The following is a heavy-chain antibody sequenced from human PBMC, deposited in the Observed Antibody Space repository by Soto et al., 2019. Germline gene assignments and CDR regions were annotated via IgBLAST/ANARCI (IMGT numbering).Heavy chain of an antibody. CDR1: GFTFSDYY. CDR2: ISSSGSTI. Sequence: GGSLRLSCAASGFTFSDYYMSWIRQAPGKGLEWVSYISSSGSTIYYADSVKGRFTISRDNAKNSLYLQMNSLRAEDTAVYYCARDYIWGSLSRENYWGQGTLVTVSS. CDR3: ARDYIWGSLSRENY. V-gene: IGHV3-11*01. D-gene: IGHD3-16*01. J-gene: IGHJ4*02.